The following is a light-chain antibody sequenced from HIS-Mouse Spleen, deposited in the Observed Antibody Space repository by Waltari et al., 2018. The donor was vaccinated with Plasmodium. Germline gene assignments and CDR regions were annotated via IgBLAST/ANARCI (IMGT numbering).Light chain of an antibody. CDR1: NIGSKN. CDR3: QVWDSSFWV. J-gene: IGLJ3*02. CDR2: RDS. V-gene: IGLV3-9*01. Sequence: SYELTQPLSVSVALGQTARITCGGNNIGSKNVHWYQQKPGQAPVLGIYRDSNRPSGIPERFSGSNSGNTATLTISRAQAGDEADYYCQVWDSSFWVFGGGTKLTVL.